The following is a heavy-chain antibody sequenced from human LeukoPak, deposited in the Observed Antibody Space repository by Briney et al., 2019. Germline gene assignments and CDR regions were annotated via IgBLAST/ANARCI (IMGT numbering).Heavy chain of an antibody. Sequence: PSETLSLTCTGSGGSISSYYWIWIRQPPGKGLEWIGYIYYSGSTNYHPSLKRRVTISVDTSKNQFSLKLSSVTAADTAVYYCARLAIPLLWFGEFRGFDPWGQGTLVTVSS. V-gene: IGHV4-59*08. CDR1: GGSISSYY. D-gene: IGHD3-10*01. J-gene: IGHJ5*02. CDR3: ARLAIPLLWFGEFRGFDP. CDR2: IYYSGST.